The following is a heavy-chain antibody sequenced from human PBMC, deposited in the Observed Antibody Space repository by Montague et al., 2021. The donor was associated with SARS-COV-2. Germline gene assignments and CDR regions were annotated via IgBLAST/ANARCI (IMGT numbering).Heavy chain of an antibody. V-gene: IGHV4-61*02. CDR1: GGSIRSGSYY. CDR3: ARDYGDYSYYYGLDV. CDR2: IYSSGST. D-gene: IGHD4-17*01. Sequence: TLSLTCTVSGGSIRSGSYYWSWIRQPAGKGLEWIGRIYSSGSTNYNPSLKSRVTMSVDTPKNQFSLKVCSVTAADTAVYYCARDYGDYSYYYGLDVWGQGTTVTVSS. J-gene: IGHJ6*02.